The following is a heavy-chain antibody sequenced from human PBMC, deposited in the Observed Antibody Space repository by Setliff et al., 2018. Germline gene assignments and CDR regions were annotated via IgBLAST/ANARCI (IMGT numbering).Heavy chain of an antibody. CDR3: VRHPYYDSSGYYSYFDY. D-gene: IGHD3-22*01. V-gene: IGHV5-51*01. J-gene: IGHJ4*02. Sequence: ESLKISCQGSGYTFTNYWIGWVRQMPGKGLEWMGILKPGDSGIRYSPSFQGQVTLSADTSIATAYLHWTSLKAPDTAMYYCVRHPYYDSSGYYSYFDYWGQGALVTVSS. CDR2: LKPGDSGI. CDR1: GYTFTNYW.